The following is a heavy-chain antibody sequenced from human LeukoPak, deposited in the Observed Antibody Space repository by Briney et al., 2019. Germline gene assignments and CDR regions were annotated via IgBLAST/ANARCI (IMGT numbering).Heavy chain of an antibody. CDR3: ARKGDYYDSSGLDY. CDR2: IIPILGIA. Sequence: SVKVSCKASGGTFSSYAISWVRQAPGQGLEWMGRIIPILGIANYAQKFQGRVTITADKSTSTAYMELSSLRSEDTAAYYCARKGDYYDSSGLDYWGQGTLVTVSS. V-gene: IGHV1-69*04. D-gene: IGHD3-22*01. J-gene: IGHJ4*02. CDR1: GGTFSSYA.